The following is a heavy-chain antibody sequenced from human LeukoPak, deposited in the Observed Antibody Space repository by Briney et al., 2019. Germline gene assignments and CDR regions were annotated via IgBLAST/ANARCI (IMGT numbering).Heavy chain of an antibody. CDR1: GGSISSGGYS. V-gene: IGHV4-30-2*01. CDR3: ARVYCSSTSCYYFDY. CDR2: IYHSGST. J-gene: IGHJ4*02. Sequence: SETLSLTCAVSGGSISSGGYSWSWIRQPPGKGLEWIGYIYHSGSTYYNPSLKSRVTISVDRSKNQFSLKLSSVTAADTAVYYCARVYCSSTSCYYFDYWGQGTLVTVSP. D-gene: IGHD2-2*01.